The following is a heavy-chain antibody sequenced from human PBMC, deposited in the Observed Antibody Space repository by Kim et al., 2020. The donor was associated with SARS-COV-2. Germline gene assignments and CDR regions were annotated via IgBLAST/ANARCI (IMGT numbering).Heavy chain of an antibody. CDR1: GFTFSSYA. V-gene: IGHV3-23*01. CDR2: ISGSGGST. CDR3: AKEATRYNWNYVEVWYFDL. D-gene: IGHD1-7*01. J-gene: IGHJ2*01. Sequence: GGSLRLSCAASGFTFSSYAMSWVRQAPGKGLEWVSAISGSGGSTYYADSVKGRFTISRDNSKNTLYLQMNSLRAEDTAVYYCAKEATRYNWNYVEVWYFDLWGRGTLVTVSS.